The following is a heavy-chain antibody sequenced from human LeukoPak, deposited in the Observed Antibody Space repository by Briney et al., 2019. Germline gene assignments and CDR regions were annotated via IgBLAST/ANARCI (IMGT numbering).Heavy chain of an antibody. V-gene: IGHV3-74*01. J-gene: IGHJ6*02. CDR2: INDDGSSP. Sequence: GGSLRPSCAASRFTFSSYWIHWVRQAPGKGLVWVSRINDDGSSPIYADSVKGRFTISRDNAKNTLYLQMNSLRAEDTAVYYCARQPLYGLDVWGQGTTVTVSS. CDR3: ARQPLYGLDV. CDR1: RFTFSSYW.